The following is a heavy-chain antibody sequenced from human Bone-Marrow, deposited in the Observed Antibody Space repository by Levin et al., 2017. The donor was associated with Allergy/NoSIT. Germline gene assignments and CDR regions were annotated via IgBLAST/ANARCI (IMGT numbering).Heavy chain of an antibody. CDR3: AKGLAAPGTLDY. Sequence: PGGSLRLSCAASGFTFSSYGLHWVRQAPGKGLEWVPFISYDGSNTYYADSVKGRFTISRDNSKNTLYLQMNSLRAEDTAVYYCAKGLAAPGTLDYWGQGTLVTVSS. D-gene: IGHD6-13*01. V-gene: IGHV3-30*18. J-gene: IGHJ4*02. CDR2: ISYDGSNT. CDR1: GFTFSSYG.